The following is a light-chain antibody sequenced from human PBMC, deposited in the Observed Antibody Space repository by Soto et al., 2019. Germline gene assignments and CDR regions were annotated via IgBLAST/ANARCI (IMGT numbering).Light chain of an antibody. CDR3: QQYNNWPPYT. J-gene: IGKJ2*01. CDR2: CAS. V-gene: IGKV3-15*01. Sequence: EIVMTQSPATLSVSPGERGTLSCRASQSVSSNLAWYQQKPGQAPRLLIYCASTRATGIPARFSGSGSGTEFTLTISSLQSEDFAVYYCQQYNNWPPYTFGQGTKLEIK. CDR1: QSVSSN.